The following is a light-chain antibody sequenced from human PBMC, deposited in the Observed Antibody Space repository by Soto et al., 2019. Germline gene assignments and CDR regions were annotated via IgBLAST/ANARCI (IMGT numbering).Light chain of an antibody. V-gene: IGLV2-11*01. CDR2: DVS. CDR1: NSDVDNYDY. J-gene: IGLJ3*02. Sequence: QSVLTQPRSVSGSPGQSVIISCTGINSDVDNYDYVSWYQQHPGKVPKLMMYDVSKRPSGVPYRFSGAKSGNTASLTISGLQAEDEADYYCCSYTGTVVFGGGTKVTVL. CDR3: CSYTGTVV.